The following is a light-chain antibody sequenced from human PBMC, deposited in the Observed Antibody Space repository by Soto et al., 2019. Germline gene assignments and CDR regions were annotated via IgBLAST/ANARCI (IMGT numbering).Light chain of an antibody. J-gene: IGLJ1*01. CDR3: SSYTNSKSYV. CDR2: DVS. Sequence: QSALTQPASVSGSPGQSITISCTGTSSDVGAYNYVSWYQQHPGKVPKLMIYDVSNRPSGVSNRFSGSKSGNTASLTLSGLRAEDEADYYCSSYTNSKSYVFGTGTKLTVL. V-gene: IGLV2-14*03. CDR1: SSDVGAYNY.